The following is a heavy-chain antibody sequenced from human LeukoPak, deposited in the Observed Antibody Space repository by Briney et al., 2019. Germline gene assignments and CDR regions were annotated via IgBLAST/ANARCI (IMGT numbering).Heavy chain of an antibody. CDR3: AREGRQDYVYFDL. CDR2: INYSGST. D-gene: IGHD4-17*01. J-gene: IGHJ4*02. CDR1: GGSISSYY. Sequence: PSETLSLTCTVSGGSISSYYWSWIRQPPGKGLEWIGYINYSGSTNYNPSLKSRVTMSVDTSKNQFSLKLSSVTAADTAMYYCAREGRQDYVYFDLWVQGSLVTVSS. V-gene: IGHV4-59*01.